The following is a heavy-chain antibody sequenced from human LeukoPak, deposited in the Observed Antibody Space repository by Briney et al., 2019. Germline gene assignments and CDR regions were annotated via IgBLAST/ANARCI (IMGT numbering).Heavy chain of an antibody. Sequence: GGSLRLSCAASGFTFDDYAMHWVRQAPGKGLEWVSGISWNSGSIGYADSVKGRFTISRDNAKNSLYLQMNSLRAEDTAVYYXXXXYYYDSGPPDYWGQGTLVTVSS. CDR2: ISWNSGSI. J-gene: IGHJ4*02. D-gene: IGHD3-22*01. CDR1: GFTFDDYA. V-gene: IGHV3-9*01. CDR3: XXXYYYDSGPPDY.